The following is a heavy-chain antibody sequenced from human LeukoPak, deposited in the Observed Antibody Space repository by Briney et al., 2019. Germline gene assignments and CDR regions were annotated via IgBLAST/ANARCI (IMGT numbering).Heavy chain of an antibody. D-gene: IGHD3-10*01. J-gene: IGHJ4*02. CDR2: ISGSGGST. V-gene: IGHV3-23*01. CDR1: GFTFSSYA. Sequence: GGSLRLSCAASGFTFSSYAMSWVRQAPGKGLEWVSAISGSGGSTYYADSVKGRFTISRDNSKNTLYLQMNSLRAEDTAVYYCAIIITMVRGVMNGFYPFDYWGQGTLVTVSS. CDR3: AIIITMVRGVMNGFYPFDY.